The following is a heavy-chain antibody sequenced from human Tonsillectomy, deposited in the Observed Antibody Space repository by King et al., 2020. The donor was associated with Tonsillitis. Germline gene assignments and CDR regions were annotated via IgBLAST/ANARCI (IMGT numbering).Heavy chain of an antibody. CDR3: ASFYYDSSGYYYVAEF. Sequence: VQLVQSGAEVKKPGSSVKVSCKASGGTFSSYAISWVRQAPGQGLEWLGGIIPIFGTANYAQTFQGSVTITADESTSTAYMELSSLRSEDTAVYYCASFYYDSSGYYYVAEFWGQGTLVTVSS. CDR2: IIPIFGTA. D-gene: IGHD3-22*01. V-gene: IGHV1-69*01. J-gene: IGHJ4*02. CDR1: GGTFSSYA.